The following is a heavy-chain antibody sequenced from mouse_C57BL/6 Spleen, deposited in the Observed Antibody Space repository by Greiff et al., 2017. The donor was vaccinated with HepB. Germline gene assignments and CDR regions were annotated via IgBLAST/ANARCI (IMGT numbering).Heavy chain of an antibody. CDR3: ARGYSYAMDY. Sequence: VQLQQPGAELVRPGSSVKLSCKASGYTFTSYWMDWVKQRPGQGLEWIGNIYPSDSETHYNQKFKDKATLTVDKSSSTAYMQLSSLTSEDSAVYYCARGYSYAMDYWGQGTSVTVSS. V-gene: IGHV1-61*01. CDR1: GYTFTSYW. D-gene: IGHD2-3*01. J-gene: IGHJ4*01. CDR2: IYPSDSET.